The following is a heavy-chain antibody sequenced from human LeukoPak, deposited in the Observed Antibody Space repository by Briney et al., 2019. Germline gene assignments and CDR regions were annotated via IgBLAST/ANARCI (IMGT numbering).Heavy chain of an antibody. J-gene: IGHJ6*02. CDR2: ISSSTI. Sequence: GGSLRLSCAASGFSFTSHAMNWVRQAPGKGLEWVSFISSSTIYYADSVKGRFTISRDNAKNSLYLQMNSLRAEDTAVYYCARDLSEPHWYSSGWSLDVWGQGTTVTVSS. CDR1: GFSFTSHA. V-gene: IGHV3-48*04. D-gene: IGHD6-19*01. CDR3: ARDLSEPHWYSSGWSLDV.